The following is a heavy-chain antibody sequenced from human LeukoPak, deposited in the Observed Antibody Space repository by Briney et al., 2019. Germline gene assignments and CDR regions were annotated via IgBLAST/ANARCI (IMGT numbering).Heavy chain of an antibody. CDR1: GYIFTGYY. CDR3: ARAGIPGYCTNVTCSNWLDP. V-gene: IGHV1-69*06. CDR2: IIPMFGTP. J-gene: IGHJ5*02. Sequence: GASVKVSCKASGYIFTGYYMHWVRQAPGQGLEWMGGIIPMFGTPNYAQRLQGRVTITADKSTKTAYMELRSLRYEDTAVYFCARAGIPGYCTNVTCSNWLDPWGQGTLVTVSS. D-gene: IGHD2-8*01.